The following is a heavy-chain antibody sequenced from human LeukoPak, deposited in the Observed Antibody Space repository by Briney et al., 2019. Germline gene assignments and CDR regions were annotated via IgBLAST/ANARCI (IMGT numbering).Heavy chain of an antibody. D-gene: IGHD5-12*01. CDR2: INPNSGGT. CDR1: GYTFTGYY. V-gene: IGHV1-2*02. CDR3: ASPRGYSGYERAFDI. Sequence: GASVKVSCKASGYTFTGYYMHWVRQAPGQGLEWMGWINPNSGGTNYAQKFQGRVTMTRDTSISTAYMELSRLRSDDTAVYYCASPRGYSGYERAFDIWGQGTMVTVSS. J-gene: IGHJ3*02.